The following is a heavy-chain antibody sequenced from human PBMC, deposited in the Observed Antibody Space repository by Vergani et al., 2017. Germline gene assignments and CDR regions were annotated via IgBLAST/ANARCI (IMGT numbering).Heavy chain of an antibody. J-gene: IGHJ1*01. Sequence: QVHLVESGGGVVQPGRSLRLSCVVSGFTSSYYGMHSVRQAPGKGLGWVAVISYDGTQKYYADSVQGRFTISRDNSKSTLYLQMNSLRTEDTAVYYCATKSCGTPGCQIGYYREWGQGTLVTVSS. CDR3: ATKSCGTPGCQIGYYRE. D-gene: IGHD1-1*01. CDR2: ISYDGTQK. V-gene: IGHV3-30*03. CDR1: GFTSSYYG.